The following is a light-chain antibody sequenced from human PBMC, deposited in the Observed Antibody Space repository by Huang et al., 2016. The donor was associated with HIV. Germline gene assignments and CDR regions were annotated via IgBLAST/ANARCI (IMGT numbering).Light chain of an antibody. CDR1: QSISSY. CDR2: AAT. V-gene: IGKV1-39*01. Sequence: DIQMTQSPSSLSASVGDRVTITCRASQSISSYLNWYQQKPGKAPKLLIYAATSLQSGVPSRVSGSGSWTDFTLTISSLQPEDFATYYCQQSYSIGYTFGQGTKLEIK. J-gene: IGKJ2*01. CDR3: QQSYSIGYT.